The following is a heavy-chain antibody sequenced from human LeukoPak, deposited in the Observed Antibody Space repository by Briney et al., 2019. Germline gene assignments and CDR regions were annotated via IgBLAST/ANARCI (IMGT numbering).Heavy chain of an antibody. D-gene: IGHD1/OR15-1a*01. CDR3: ARGGAEHYYYYYYMDV. V-gene: IGHV4-59*11. CDR1: GGSISSHY. CDR2: IYYSGST. J-gene: IGHJ6*03. Sequence: SETLSLTCTVSGGSISSHYWSWVRQPPGKGLEWIGYIYYSGSTNYNPSLKSRVTISVDTSKNQFSLKLSSVTAADTAVYYCARGGAEHYYYYYYMDVWGKGTTVTVSS.